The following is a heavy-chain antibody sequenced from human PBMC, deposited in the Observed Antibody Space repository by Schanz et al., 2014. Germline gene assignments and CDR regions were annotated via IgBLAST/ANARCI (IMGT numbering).Heavy chain of an antibody. CDR1: GFTFSTYA. D-gene: IGHD6-13*01. CDR3: AKDLAAVGVFDY. Sequence: EVQLVESGGGVVRPGGSLRLSCVASGFTFSTYAMSWVRQAPGKGPEWVSSLTGSGTTTYYADSVKGRFTISRDNSKNTLDLQMNSLRAEDTAIYYCAKDLAAVGVFDYWGQGSLVTVSP. CDR2: LTGSGTTT. J-gene: IGHJ4*02. V-gene: IGHV3-23*04.